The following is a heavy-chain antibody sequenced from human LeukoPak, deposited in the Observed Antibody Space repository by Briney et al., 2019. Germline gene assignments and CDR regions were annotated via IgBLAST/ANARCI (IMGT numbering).Heavy chain of an antibody. CDR3: VRESSGNF. Sequence: GGSLRLSCAASGFTSSYYWMHWVRQAPGKGLVWVSRINSDGDITDYADSVKGRFTISRDNAKNMVYLQLNSLRAEDTAVYCCVRESSGNFWGQGTLVTVSS. CDR1: GFTSSYYW. CDR2: INSDGDIT. D-gene: IGHD1-26*01. V-gene: IGHV3-74*01. J-gene: IGHJ4*02.